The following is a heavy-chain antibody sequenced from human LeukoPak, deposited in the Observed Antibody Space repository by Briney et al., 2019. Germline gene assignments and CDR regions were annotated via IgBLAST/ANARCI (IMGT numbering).Heavy chain of an antibody. CDR1: GGSIGSYY. CDR3: AGTLIAVVNSGACDF. V-gene: IGHV4-59*01. J-gene: IGHJ3*01. D-gene: IGHD6-19*01. CDR2: IYYSGST. Sequence: SETLSLTCTVSGGSIGSYYWSWIRQPPGKGLEWIGHIYYSGSTNNNPSLKSRVTISVDTSKNQFSLKLASVTAADTAVYYCAGTLIAVVNSGACDFWGQGTMVTVSS.